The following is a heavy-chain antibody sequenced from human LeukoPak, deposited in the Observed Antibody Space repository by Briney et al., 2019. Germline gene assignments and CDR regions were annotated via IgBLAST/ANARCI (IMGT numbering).Heavy chain of an antibody. J-gene: IGHJ4*02. CDR3: AKSMGQWLEYYFDY. CDR2: ISGDGGST. Sequence: GGSLRLSCAASGFTFDGYAMHWVRQAPGKGLEWVSLISGDGGSTYYADSVKGRFTISRDNSKNSLYLQMNSLRTEDTALYYCAKSMGQWLEYYFDYWGQGTLVTVSS. CDR1: GFTFDGYA. V-gene: IGHV3-43*02. D-gene: IGHD6-19*01.